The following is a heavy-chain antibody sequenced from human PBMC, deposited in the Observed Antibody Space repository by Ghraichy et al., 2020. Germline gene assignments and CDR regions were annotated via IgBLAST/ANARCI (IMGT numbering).Heavy chain of an antibody. CDR2: VYHSGST. V-gene: IGHV4-39*01. D-gene: IGHD2-15*01. J-gene: IGHJ4*02. CDR1: GDSITSTNYY. Sequence: SETLSLTCTVSGDSITSTNYYWGWIRQPPGKGLEWIGSVYHSGSTYYNPSLKSRVNIFVDTSRNQFSLRLTSVTAADTSVYYCARQVVRPIHDCWGQGSLVTVS. CDR3: ARQVVRPIHDC.